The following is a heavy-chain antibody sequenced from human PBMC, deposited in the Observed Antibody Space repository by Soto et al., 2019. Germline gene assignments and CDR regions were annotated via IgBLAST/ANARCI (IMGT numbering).Heavy chain of an antibody. CDR3: ARDRPDGTRLAP. CDR2: IYYSGNT. CDR1: GGSISSGDYY. J-gene: IGHJ5*02. V-gene: IGHV4-30-4*01. Sequence: QVQLQESGPGLVKPSQTLSLTCTVSGGSISSGDYYWRWIRQPPGKGLEWIGYIYYSGNTYYSPSLKRRVTISVDTSKHQFSLKLSSVTAADTAVYCCARDRPDGTRLAPWGQGTLVTVSS. D-gene: IGHD2-2*01.